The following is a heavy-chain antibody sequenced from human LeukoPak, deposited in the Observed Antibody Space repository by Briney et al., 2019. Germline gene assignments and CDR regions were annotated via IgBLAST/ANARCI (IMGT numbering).Heavy chain of an antibody. V-gene: IGHV3-21*01. CDR3: ARDQGVYCSGGSCTAFDI. CDR2: ISGSSSYI. Sequence: GTLRLSCAASGFTSSFYGMNWVRQAPGKGLEWVSSISGSSSYIYYGDSVKGRCTISRDNAKKSLYLQMNSLRAEDTAVYYCARDQGVYCSGGSCTAFDIWGQGTMTVSS. D-gene: IGHD2-15*01. J-gene: IGHJ3*02. CDR1: GFTSSFYG.